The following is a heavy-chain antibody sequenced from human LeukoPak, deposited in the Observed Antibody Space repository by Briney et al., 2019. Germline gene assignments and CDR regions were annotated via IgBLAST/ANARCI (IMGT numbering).Heavy chain of an antibody. Sequence: SETLSLTCAVSGGSFSGYYWNWVRQPPGKGLEWIGEINHDGSTNYNPSLKTRVTISVDTSKNQFSLKVSSVTAADTAVYYCARGPRRERPRNWFDPWGQGTLVTVSS. V-gene: IGHV4-34*01. D-gene: IGHD6-6*01. CDR1: GGSFSGYY. CDR3: ARGPRRERPRNWFDP. CDR2: INHDGST. J-gene: IGHJ5*02.